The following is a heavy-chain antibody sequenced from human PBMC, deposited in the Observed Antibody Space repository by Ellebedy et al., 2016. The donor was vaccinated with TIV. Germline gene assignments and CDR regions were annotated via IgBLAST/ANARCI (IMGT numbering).Heavy chain of an antibody. D-gene: IGHD6-13*01. CDR3: ARGGPLYVAAAGRGFDY. V-gene: IGHV4-34*01. CDR1: GGSFSGYY. J-gene: IGHJ4*02. Sequence: SETLSLTXAVYGGSFSGYYWSWIRQPPGKGLEWIGEINHSGSTNYNPSLKSRVTISVDTSKNQFSLKLSSVTAADTAVYYCARGGPLYVAAAGRGFDYWGQGTLVTVSS. CDR2: INHSGST.